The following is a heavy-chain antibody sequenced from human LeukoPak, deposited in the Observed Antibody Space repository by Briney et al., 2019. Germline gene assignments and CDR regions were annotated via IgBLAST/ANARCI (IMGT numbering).Heavy chain of an antibody. Sequence: ASVKVSCKASGYTFTGYYMDWVRQAPGQGLEWMGWINPNSGGTNYAQKFQGRVTMTRDTSISTAYMELSRLRSDDTAVYYCARGSDYEDAFDIWGQGTMVTVSS. V-gene: IGHV1-2*02. CDR2: INPNSGGT. J-gene: IGHJ3*02. CDR1: GYTFTGYY. CDR3: ARGSDYEDAFDI. D-gene: IGHD4-17*01.